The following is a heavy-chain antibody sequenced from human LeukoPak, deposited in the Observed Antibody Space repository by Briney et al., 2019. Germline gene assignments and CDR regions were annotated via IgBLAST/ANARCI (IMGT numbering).Heavy chain of an antibody. CDR1: GYTFTSYD. J-gene: IGHJ4*02. D-gene: IGHD2-2*01. V-gene: IGHV1-8*01. CDR2: MNPNSGNT. CDR3: ARGQRGYCSSTSCYSYVY. Sequence: ASVKASCKASGYTFTSYDINWVRQATGQGLEWMGWMNPNSGNTGYAQKFQGRVTMTRNTSISTAYMELSSLRSEDTAVYYCARGQRGYCSSTSCYSYVYWGQGTLVTVSS.